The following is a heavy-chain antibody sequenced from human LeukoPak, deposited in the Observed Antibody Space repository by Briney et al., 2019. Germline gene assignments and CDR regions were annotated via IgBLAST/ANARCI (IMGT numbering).Heavy chain of an antibody. J-gene: IGHJ5*02. CDR3: AKSSGGSYSWFDP. V-gene: IGHV3-23*01. CDR2: ISGGGGST. Sequence: GGSLRLSCEASGFTFSNYCMNWVRQDPGEGLEWVSTISGGGGSTYYADSVKGRFTMSRDNSKNTLYPQMNSLRAEDTAIYYCAKSSGGSYSWFDPWGQGTLVTVSS. D-gene: IGHD2-15*01. CDR1: GFTFSNYC.